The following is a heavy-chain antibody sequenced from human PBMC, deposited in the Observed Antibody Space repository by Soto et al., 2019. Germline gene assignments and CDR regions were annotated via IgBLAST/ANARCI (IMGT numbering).Heavy chain of an antibody. D-gene: IGHD3-16*01. CDR2: IYYTGST. J-gene: IGHJ4*02. CDR3: ARSLRNDLFDY. V-gene: IGHV4-59*01. CDR1: GGSISRYF. Sequence: SETLSLTCTVSGGSISRYFWSWIRQPPGKGLELIGYIYYTGSTNYNPSLKSRVTISVDTSKNQFSLKLSFVTAADTALYFCARSLRNDLFDYWGQGTLVTVSS.